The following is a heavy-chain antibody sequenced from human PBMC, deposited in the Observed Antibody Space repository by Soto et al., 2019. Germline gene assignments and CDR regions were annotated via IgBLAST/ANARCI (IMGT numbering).Heavy chain of an antibody. V-gene: IGHV1-3*01. CDR2: INAGNGNT. CDR1: GYTFTSYA. D-gene: IGHD6-19*01. J-gene: IGHJ5*02. CDR3: AREYSSGWLGEYNWFDP. Sequence: ASVKVSCKASGYTFTSYAMHWVRQAPGQRLEWMGWINAGNGNTKYSQKFQGRVTITRDTSASTAYMELSSLRSEDTAVYYCAREYSSGWLGEYNWFDPWGQGTLVTVSS.